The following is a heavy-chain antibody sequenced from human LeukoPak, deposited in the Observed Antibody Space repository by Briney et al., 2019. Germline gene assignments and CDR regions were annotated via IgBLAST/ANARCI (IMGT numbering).Heavy chain of an antibody. Sequence: GGSLRLSCAASGFTFSRYGMHWVRQTPGKGLEWVANIKQDGSEKYYVDSVKGRLTISRDNAKNSLYLQMNSLRAEDTAVYYCARFIVGAPDCWGKGTLVT. CDR3: ARFIVGAPDC. D-gene: IGHD1-26*01. CDR1: GFTFSRYG. V-gene: IGHV3-7*04. CDR2: IKQDGSEK. J-gene: IGHJ4*02.